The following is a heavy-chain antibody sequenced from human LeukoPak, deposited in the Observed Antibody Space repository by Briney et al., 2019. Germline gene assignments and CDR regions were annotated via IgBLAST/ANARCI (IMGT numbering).Heavy chain of an antibody. CDR3: AKASLTMVRGVIITYFDY. CDR1: GFTFSSYG. Sequence: GGSLRLSCAASGFTFSSYGMHWVRQAPGKGLEWVAVISYDGSNKYYADSVKSRFTISRDNSKNTLYLQMNSLRAEDTAVYYCAKASLTMVRGVIITYFDYWGQGTLVTVSS. D-gene: IGHD3-10*01. J-gene: IGHJ4*02. V-gene: IGHV3-30*18. CDR2: ISYDGSNK.